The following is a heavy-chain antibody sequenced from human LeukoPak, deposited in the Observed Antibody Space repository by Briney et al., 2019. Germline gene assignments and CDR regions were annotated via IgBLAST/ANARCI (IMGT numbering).Heavy chain of an antibody. J-gene: IGHJ4*02. CDR2: IWYDGSKK. CDR3: AKDNGGPPDY. Sequence: PGRSLRLSCAASGFSFSSYGMHWVRQAPGKGLEWVAVIWYDGSKKYYADSVKGRFIISKDNSRNTLYLQMNSLRAEDTAVYYCAKDNGGPPDYWGQGTLVTVSS. CDR1: GFSFSSYG. D-gene: IGHD2-8*01. V-gene: IGHV3-33*06.